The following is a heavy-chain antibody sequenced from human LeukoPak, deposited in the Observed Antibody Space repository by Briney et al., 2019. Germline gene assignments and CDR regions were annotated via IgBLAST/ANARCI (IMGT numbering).Heavy chain of an antibody. Sequence: SQTLSLTCTVSGGSISSGGYYWSWIRQHPGKGLEWIGYIYYSGSTYYNPSLKSRVTISVDTSKNQFSLKLSSVTAADTAVYYCARERLSSGCFDYWGQGTLVTVSS. V-gene: IGHV4-31*03. D-gene: IGHD3-22*01. CDR2: IYYSGST. CDR1: GGSISSGGYY. CDR3: ARERLSSGCFDY. J-gene: IGHJ4*02.